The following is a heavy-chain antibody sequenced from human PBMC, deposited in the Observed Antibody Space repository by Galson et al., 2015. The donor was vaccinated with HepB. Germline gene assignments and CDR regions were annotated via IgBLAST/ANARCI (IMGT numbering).Heavy chain of an antibody. CDR3: ATAGRFRFDC. D-gene: IGHD3-10*01. Sequence: SVKVSCKASGFSLTTYGLHWVRQAPGQGLEWMGWINTYTANPTYAQGFAGRLVFSLDRSVNTAYLQINSLKTDDTAVYYCATAGRFRFDCWGQGTLVTVSS. CDR2: INTYTANP. J-gene: IGHJ4*02. V-gene: IGHV7-4-1*02. CDR1: GFSLTTYG.